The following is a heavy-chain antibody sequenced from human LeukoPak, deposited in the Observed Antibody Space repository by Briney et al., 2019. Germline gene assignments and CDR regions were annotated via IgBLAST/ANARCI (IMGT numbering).Heavy chain of an antibody. V-gene: IGHV3-48*03. CDR3: AREDCSSYGMDV. D-gene: IGHD2-2*01. CDR2: ISSSGSTI. J-gene: IGHJ6*02. Sequence: PGGSLRLSCAASGFTFSSYEMNWVRQAPGKGLEWVSYISSSGSTIYYADSVKGRFTISRDNAKNSLYLQMNSLRAEDTAVYYCAREDCSSYGMDVWGQGTTVTVSS. CDR1: GFTFSSYE.